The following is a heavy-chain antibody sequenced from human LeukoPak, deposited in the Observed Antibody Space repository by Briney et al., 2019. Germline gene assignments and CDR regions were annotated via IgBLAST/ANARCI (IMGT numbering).Heavy chain of an antibody. V-gene: IGHV1-46*01. CDR1: GYTFTRYY. J-gene: IGHJ4*02. CDR2: INPSGGST. D-gene: IGHD3-10*01. Sequence: GASVKVSCKASGYTFTRYYMHWVRQAPGQGLEWMGIINPSGGSTSYAQKFQGRVTMTEDTSTDTAYMELSSLRSEDTAVYYCATDRPPGSGSDWGQGTLVTVSS. CDR3: ATDRPPGSGSD.